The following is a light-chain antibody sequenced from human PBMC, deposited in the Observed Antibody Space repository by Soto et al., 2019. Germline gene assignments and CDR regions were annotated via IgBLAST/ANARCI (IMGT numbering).Light chain of an antibody. CDR1: SPNIGINT. J-gene: IGLJ3*02. CDR2: SNN. CDR3: AAWDDGLNGWV. Sequence: QAVVTQPPSASGTPGQRVSISCSGSSPNIGINTVNWYQQLPGTAPKLLIYSNNERPSGVPDRFSGSKSGTSASLAISGLQSEDEADYYCAAWDDGLNGWVFGGGTKLTVL. V-gene: IGLV1-44*01.